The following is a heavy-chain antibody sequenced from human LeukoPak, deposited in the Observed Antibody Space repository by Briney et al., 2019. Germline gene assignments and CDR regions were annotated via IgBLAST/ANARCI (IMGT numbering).Heavy chain of an antibody. Sequence: GASVNLSCKASGYTFTSYGISWVRQAPGQGLDWMGWISAYKGNTKYAQKLQRRVTMTTDTSTSTAYRELRSLRSDDTAVYYCAETSYYYYGMDVWGQGATVTVSS. CDR3: AETSYYYYGMDV. CDR2: ISAYKGNT. CDR1: GYTFTSYG. V-gene: IGHV1-18*01. J-gene: IGHJ6*02.